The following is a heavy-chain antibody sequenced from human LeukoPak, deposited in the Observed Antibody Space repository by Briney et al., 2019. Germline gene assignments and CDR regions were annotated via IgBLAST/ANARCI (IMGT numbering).Heavy chain of an antibody. CDR2: INPSGDST. J-gene: IGHJ4*02. CDR3: ARDMGSRYSTDY. CDR1: GYTFTSYG. V-gene: IGHV1-46*01. Sequence: ASVKVSCKASGYTFTSYGISWVRQAPGQGLEWMGIINPSGDSTSYTQKFQGRVTMTRDMSTSTAYMELSSLRSEDTAVYYCARDMGSRYSTDYWGQGTLVTVSS. D-gene: IGHD1-26*01.